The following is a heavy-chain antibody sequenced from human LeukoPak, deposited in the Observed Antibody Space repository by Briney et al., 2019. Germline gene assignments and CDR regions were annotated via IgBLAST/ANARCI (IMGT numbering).Heavy chain of an antibody. CDR2: INHSGST. V-gene: IGHV4-34*08. J-gene: IGHJ4*02. CDR3: AIRLVTRDY. CDR1: GFTFSSYS. D-gene: IGHD3-9*01. Sequence: GSLRLSCAASGFTFSSYSMSWIRQPPGKGLEWIGEINHSGSTNYNPSLKSRVTISVDTSKNQFSLKLSSVTAADTAVYYCAIRLVTRDYWGQGTLVTVSS.